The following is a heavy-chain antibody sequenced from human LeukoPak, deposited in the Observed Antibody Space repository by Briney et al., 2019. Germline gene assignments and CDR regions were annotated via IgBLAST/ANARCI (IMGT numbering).Heavy chain of an antibody. V-gene: IGHV3-23*01. CDR1: GFMLNSYA. CDR2: ISGSGGST. J-gene: IGHJ4*02. Sequence: GGSLRLSCAASGFMLNSYAMNWVRQAPRKGLEWVSGISGSGGSTYYADSVKGRFTISRDNSKNTMDVQMNTLRPEDTAVYYCARPDGYWGQGTLVTVSS. CDR3: ARPDGY.